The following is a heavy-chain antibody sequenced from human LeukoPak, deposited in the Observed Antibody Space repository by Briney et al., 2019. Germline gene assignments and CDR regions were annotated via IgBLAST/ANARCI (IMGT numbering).Heavy chain of an antibody. CDR3: ARALGTRSGYFDL. J-gene: IGHJ2*01. V-gene: IGHV4-38-2*01. CDR2: IYHSGST. Sequence: SETLSLTCAVSGYSISSGYYWGWIRQPPGKGLEWIGSIYHSGSTYYNPSLKGRVTISVDTSKNQFSLKLSSVTAADTAVYYCARALGTRSGYFDLWGRGTLVTVSS. D-gene: IGHD3-10*01. CDR1: GYSISSGYY.